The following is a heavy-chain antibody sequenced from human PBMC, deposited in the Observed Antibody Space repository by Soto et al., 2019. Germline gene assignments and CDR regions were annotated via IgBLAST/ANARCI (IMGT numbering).Heavy chain of an antibody. CDR1: GGSISSGDYY. J-gene: IGHJ4*02. D-gene: IGHD2-8*02. CDR2: IYYSGST. V-gene: IGHV4-61*08. Sequence: SETLSLTCTVSGGSISSGDYYWSWIRQPPGKGLEWIGYIYYSGSTNYNPSLKSRVTISVDTSKNQFSLKLSSVTAADTAVYYCARAREALYGGYYFDYWGQGTLVTVSS. CDR3: ARAREALYGGYYFDY.